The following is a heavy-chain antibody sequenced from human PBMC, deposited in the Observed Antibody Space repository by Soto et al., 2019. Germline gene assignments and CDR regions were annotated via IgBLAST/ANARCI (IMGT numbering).Heavy chain of an antibody. CDR3: AREGNKRREYYYGMDV. CDR1: GGTFSSYA. D-gene: IGHD6-25*01. Sequence: SVKVSCKASGGTFSSYAISWVRQAPGQGLEWMGGIIPIFGTANYAQKFQGRVTITADESTSTAYMELSSLRSEDTAVYYCAREGNKRREYYYGMDVWGQGNTVTVSS. CDR2: IIPIFGTA. J-gene: IGHJ6*02. V-gene: IGHV1-69*13.